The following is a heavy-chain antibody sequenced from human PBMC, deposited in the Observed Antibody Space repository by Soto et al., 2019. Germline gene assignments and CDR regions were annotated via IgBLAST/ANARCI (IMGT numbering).Heavy chain of an antibody. CDR1: GFPFSSYA. J-gene: IGHJ6*02. D-gene: IGHD3-10*01. CDR2: ISGSGGVT. Sequence: LRLSCAASGFPFSSYAMNWVRQAPGKGLEWVSGISGSGGVTYYADSVKGRFTISRDNSKNTLYLQMNSLRAEDTAIYYCAKVRGRGMDVWGQGTTVTVSS. V-gene: IGHV3-23*01. CDR3: AKVRGRGMDV.